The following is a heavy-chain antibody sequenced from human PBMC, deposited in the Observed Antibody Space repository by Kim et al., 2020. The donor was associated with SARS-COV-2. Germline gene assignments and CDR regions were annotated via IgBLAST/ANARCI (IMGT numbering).Heavy chain of an antibody. CDR3: ERDREYYDILTGYLRGGGIYYYYGMDV. Sequence: GGSLRLSCAASGFTFSSYAMHWVRQAPGKGLEWVAVISYDGSNKYYADSVKGRFTISRDNSKNTLYLQMNSLRAEDTAVYYCERDREYYDILTGYLRGGGIYYYYGMDVWGQGTTVTVSS. J-gene: IGHJ6*02. CDR2: ISYDGSNK. D-gene: IGHD3-9*01. V-gene: IGHV3-30*04. CDR1: GFTFSSYA.